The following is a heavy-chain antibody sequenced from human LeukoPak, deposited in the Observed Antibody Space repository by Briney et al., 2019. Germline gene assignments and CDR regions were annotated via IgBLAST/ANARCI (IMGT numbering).Heavy chain of an antibody. CDR3: AREWWYLDY. V-gene: IGHV3-53*04. CDR2: LYNDGRP. J-gene: IGHJ4*02. D-gene: IGHD2-15*01. Sequence: GGSLRLSCAVSGFTVSSNYMTWVRRAPGKGLEWVSVLYNDGRPYYADSVKGRFTISRHDSKNTLYLQMNSLRAEDTAVYYCAREWWYLDYWGQGTLVTVSS. CDR1: GFTVSSNY.